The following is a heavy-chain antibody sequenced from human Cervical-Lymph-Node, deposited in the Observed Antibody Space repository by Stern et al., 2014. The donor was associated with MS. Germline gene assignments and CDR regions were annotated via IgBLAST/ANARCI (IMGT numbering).Heavy chain of an antibody. J-gene: IGHJ5*02. D-gene: IGHD1-1*01. CDR1: GYTFTTYY. Sequence: VQLVQSGAEIRKPGASVKISCKASGYTFTTYYMHWVRQAPGQGLEWVALVNPSGGKTTYAQRFQGRVTVTKDMSTSTVSMELTGVRSEDSAVYYCARVLSLATSDAWGQGTLVIVSS. CDR2: VNPSGGKT. CDR3: ARVLSLATSDA. V-gene: IGHV1-46*01.